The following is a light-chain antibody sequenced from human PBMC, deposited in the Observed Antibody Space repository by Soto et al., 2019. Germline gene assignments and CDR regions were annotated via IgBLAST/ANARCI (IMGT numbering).Light chain of an antibody. CDR2: SGY. V-gene: IGKV3-11*01. CDR1: QSVSSS. Sequence: FVVTQSPDTLSLSPGETATLSCRASQSVSSSVAWYQHKPGQSPRLVVYSGYKRSPGIPARFSGSGSGTGFTLTISSLESDDCAIYYCQQRYSWLRVFGPGTKVEVK. CDR3: QQRYSWLRV. J-gene: IGKJ1*01.